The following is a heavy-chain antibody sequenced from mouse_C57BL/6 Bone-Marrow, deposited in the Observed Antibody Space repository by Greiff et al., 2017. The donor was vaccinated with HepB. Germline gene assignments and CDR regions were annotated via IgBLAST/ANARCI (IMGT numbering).Heavy chain of an antibody. J-gene: IGHJ3*01. CDR1: GYAFTNYL. V-gene: IGHV1-54*01. D-gene: IGHD2-4*01. CDR2: INPGSGGT. CDR3: ARDYDYDVGFAY. Sequence: VKLMESGAELVRPGTSVKVSCKASGYAFTNYLIEWVKQRPGQGLEWIGVINPGSGGTNYNEKFKGKATLTADKSSSTAYMQLSSLTSEDSAVYFCARDYDYDVGFAYWGQGTLVTVSA.